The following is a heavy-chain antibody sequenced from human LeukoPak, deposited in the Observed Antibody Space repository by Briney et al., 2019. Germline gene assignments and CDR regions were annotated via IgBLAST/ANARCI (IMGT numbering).Heavy chain of an antibody. J-gene: IGHJ6*03. CDR1: GGSTSAYY. CDR2: INYSGST. V-gene: IGHV4-59*01. CDR3: ARRYYYDISGYYYYYMDV. D-gene: IGHD3-22*01. Sequence: PSETLSLTCTVSGGSTSAYYWTWIRQPPGKGVEWIAYINYSGSTNYNPSLQSRVAMSIDTSKNQFSLRLSSVTAADTAVYYCARRYYYDISGYYYYYMDVWGKGTTVTVSS.